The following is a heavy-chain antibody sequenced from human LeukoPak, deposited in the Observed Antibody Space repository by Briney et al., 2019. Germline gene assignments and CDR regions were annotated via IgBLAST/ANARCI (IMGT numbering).Heavy chain of an antibody. J-gene: IGHJ6*02. CDR1: GFTFSSYE. CDR3: ASKFGESYHYYYGLDV. Sequence: GGSLRLSCAASGFTFSSYEKNWVRQAPGKGLEWVSVVGGSGETTNYADSVKGRFTISRDRSKTTVFLQMNSLRVEDTGVYYCASKFGESYHYYYGLDVWGQGTTVTVSS. CDR2: VGGSGETT. D-gene: IGHD3-10*01. V-gene: IGHV3-23*01.